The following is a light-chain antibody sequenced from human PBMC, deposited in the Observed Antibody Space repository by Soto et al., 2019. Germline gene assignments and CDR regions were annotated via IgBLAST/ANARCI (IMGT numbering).Light chain of an antibody. V-gene: IGLV2-8*01. CDR2: EVS. CDR1: SSDVGGYNY. Sequence: QSALTQPPSASGSPGQSVTISCTGTSSDVGGYNYVSWYQQHPGKAPKLMIYEVSKRPSGVPDRFSGSKSGNTASLTVSGLQAEDEADYYCSSYAGSIWSVFGTGTKLTVL. J-gene: IGLJ1*01. CDR3: SSYAGSIWSV.